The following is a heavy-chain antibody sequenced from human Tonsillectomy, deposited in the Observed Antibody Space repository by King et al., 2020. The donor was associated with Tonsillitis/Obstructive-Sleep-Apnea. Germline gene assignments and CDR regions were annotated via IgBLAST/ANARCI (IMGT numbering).Heavy chain of an antibody. V-gene: IGHV4-59*01. Sequence: QLQESGPGLVKPSETLSLTCTVSGGSISTYYWSWIRQPPGKGLEWIGYIYYSGSTNYNPSLKSRVTISVDTSKNQFSLKLSSVTAADTAVYYCARARCSGGSCYSLDGYIDLWGRGTLVTVSS. CDR2: IYYSGST. CDR3: ARARCSGGSCYSLDGYIDL. J-gene: IGHJ2*01. D-gene: IGHD2-15*01. CDR1: GGSISTYY.